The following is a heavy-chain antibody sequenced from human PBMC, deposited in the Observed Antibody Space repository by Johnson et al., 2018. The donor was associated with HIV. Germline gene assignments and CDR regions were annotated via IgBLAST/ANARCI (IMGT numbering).Heavy chain of an antibody. CDR2: IKQGGNKK. CDR3: ARPYSEYIYAAFSL. CDR1: GFSFSNYW. V-gene: IGHV3-7*01. Sequence: VQLVESGGGLAQPGGSLKVSCAASGFSFSNYWMSWVRQAPGKGLEWVANIKQGGNKKYYVDSVRGRFTISRDNAENSLILQMNSLRAEDTAVYYCARPYSEYIYAAFSLWGQGTMVTVSS. D-gene: IGHD5-18*01. J-gene: IGHJ3*01.